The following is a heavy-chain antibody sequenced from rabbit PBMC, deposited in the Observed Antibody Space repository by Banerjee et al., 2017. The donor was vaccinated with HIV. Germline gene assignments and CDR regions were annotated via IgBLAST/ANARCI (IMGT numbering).Heavy chain of an antibody. V-gene: IGHV1S47*01. CDR3: VRDRHSSGWGVPLFYFNL. Sequence: QEQLVESGGGLVQPGGSLKVSCKASGFDFSSYGVSWVRQAPGKGLEWIGYIDPVFGSTYYANWVNGRFTFSSHNAQNTLYLQLNSLTAADTATYFCVRDRHSSGWGVPLFYFNLWGQGTLVTVS. CDR1: GFDFSSYG. CDR2: IDPVFGST. D-gene: IGHD4-1*01. J-gene: IGHJ4*01.